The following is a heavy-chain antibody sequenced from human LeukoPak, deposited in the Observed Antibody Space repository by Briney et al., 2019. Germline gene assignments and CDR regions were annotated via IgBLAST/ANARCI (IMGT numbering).Heavy chain of an antibody. J-gene: IGHJ4*02. CDR1: GFTFSSYA. D-gene: IGHD5-12*01. CDR3: AKGPWWLRPAYFDC. V-gene: IGHV3-23*01. CDR2: ISGSGGST. Sequence: GGSLRLPCAASGFTFSSYAMSWVRRAPGKGLEWVSAISGSGGSTYYADSVKGRFTISSDNSKNTLYLHMNSLRAEDTAVYYCAKGPWWLRPAYFDCWGQGTLVTVSS.